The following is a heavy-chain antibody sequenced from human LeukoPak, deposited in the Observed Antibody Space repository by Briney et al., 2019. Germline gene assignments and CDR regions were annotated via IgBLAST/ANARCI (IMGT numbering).Heavy chain of an antibody. CDR1: GGTFSSYA. CDR2: IIPILGIA. CDR3: ARSAVEARFDP. V-gene: IGHV1-69*04. Sequence: SVKVSCKASGGTFSSYAISWVRQAPGQGLEWMGRIIPILGIANYAQKFQGRVTITADKSTSTVYMELSSLRSEDTAVYYCARSAVEARFDPWGQGTLVTVSS. J-gene: IGHJ5*02.